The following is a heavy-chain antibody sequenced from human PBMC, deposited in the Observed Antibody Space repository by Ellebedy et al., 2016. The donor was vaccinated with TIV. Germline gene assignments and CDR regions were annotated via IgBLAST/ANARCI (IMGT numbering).Heavy chain of an antibody. J-gene: IGHJ5*02. CDR2: IRYDGSDK. Sequence: GGSLRLSCAASGFTFPSYGMHWVRQAPGKGLEWVTFIRYDGSDKYYADSVKGRFTVSRDNSKNTLTLQMNSLRPEDTAVYYCAKVLFAFGEFESPFDPWGQGTLVIVSS. D-gene: IGHD3-10*01. CDR1: GFTFPSYG. CDR3: AKVLFAFGEFESPFDP. V-gene: IGHV3-30*02.